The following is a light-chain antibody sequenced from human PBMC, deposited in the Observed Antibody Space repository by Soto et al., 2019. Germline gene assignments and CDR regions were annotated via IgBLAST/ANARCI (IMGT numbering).Light chain of an antibody. J-gene: IGKJ3*01. Sequence: DIQMTQSPSSLSASVGDRVTITCQASQDIRNYLNWYQQKPGKAPKLLVYDASNLESGVPSRFSGSGSGTDYTFTISSLQPEDIATYYCQHYDDIPRTFGPGTIVDIK. CDR1: QDIRNY. CDR3: QHYDDIPRT. CDR2: DAS. V-gene: IGKV1-33*01.